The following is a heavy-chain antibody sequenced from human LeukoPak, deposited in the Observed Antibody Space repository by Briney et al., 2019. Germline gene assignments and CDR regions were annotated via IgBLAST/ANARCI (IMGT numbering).Heavy chain of an antibody. D-gene: IGHD1-26*01. J-gene: IGHJ4*02. CDR3: TTKIVGGFDY. Sequence: GGSLRLSCAASGFTFSSYAMSWVRQAPGKGLEWVGRIKSKTGGGTTDYAAPVKGRFTISRDDSRNTLYLQVNGLKTEDTAVYYCTTKIVGGFDYWGQGTLVTVSS. CDR2: IKSKTGGGTT. CDR1: GFTFSSYA. V-gene: IGHV3-15*01.